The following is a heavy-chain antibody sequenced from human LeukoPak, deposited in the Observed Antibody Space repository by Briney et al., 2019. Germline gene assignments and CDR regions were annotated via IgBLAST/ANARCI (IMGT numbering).Heavy chain of an antibody. V-gene: IGHV4-59*01. Sequence: SETLSLTCTVSGGSISSYYWSWIRQPPGKGLEWIGYIYYSGSTNYNPSLKSRVTISVDTSKNQFSLKLSSVTAADTAVYFCARGTYGYYMDVWGKGTTVTVSS. D-gene: IGHD4-17*01. J-gene: IGHJ6*03. CDR2: IYYSGST. CDR3: ARGTYGYYMDV. CDR1: GGSISSYY.